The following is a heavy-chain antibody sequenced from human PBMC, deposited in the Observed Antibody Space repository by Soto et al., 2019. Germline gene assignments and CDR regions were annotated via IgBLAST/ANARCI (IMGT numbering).Heavy chain of an antibody. CDR2: IIPIFGTA. J-gene: IGHJ5*02. D-gene: IGHD3-22*01. CDR3: ARGGAYDDSSGYYHWFDP. CDR1: GGTFSSYA. Sequence: QVQLVQSGAEVKKPGSSVKVSCKASGGTFSSYAISWVRQAPGQGLEWMGGIIPIFGTANYAQKFQGRVTITADESTSTAYMELSSLRSEDTAVYYCARGGAYDDSSGYYHWFDPWGQGTLVTVSS. V-gene: IGHV1-69*01.